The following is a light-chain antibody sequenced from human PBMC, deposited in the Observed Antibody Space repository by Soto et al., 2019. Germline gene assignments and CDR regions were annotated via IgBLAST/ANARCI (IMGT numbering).Light chain of an antibody. CDR3: SSWDGSLNGPV. CDR2: SND. J-gene: IGLJ2*01. V-gene: IGLV1-44*01. Sequence: QPVLTQAPSASENPGQTIIISCSGGTSNIGTNTVNWYQQLPGTAPKLVIFSNDRRPSGVPDRFSGSKSGTSASLAISGLQSEDEADYYCSSWDGSLNGPVFGGGTKLTVL. CDR1: TSNIGTNT.